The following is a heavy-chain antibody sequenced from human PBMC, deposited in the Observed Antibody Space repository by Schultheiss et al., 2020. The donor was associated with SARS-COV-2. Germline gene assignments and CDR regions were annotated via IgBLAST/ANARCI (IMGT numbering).Heavy chain of an antibody. CDR1: GGSISSGDYY. J-gene: IGHJ4*02. D-gene: IGHD6-19*01. Sequence: SETLSLTCTVSGGSISSGDYYWSWIRQPAGKGLEWIGRIYTSGSTNYNPSLKSRVTMSVDTSKNQFSLKLSSVTAADTAVYYCARDRGYSSGWYPGNYFDYWGQGTLVTVSS. CDR2: IYTSGST. CDR3: ARDRGYSSGWYPGNYFDY. V-gene: IGHV4-61*02.